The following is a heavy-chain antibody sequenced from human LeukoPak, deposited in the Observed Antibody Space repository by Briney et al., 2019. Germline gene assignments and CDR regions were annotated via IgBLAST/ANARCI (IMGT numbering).Heavy chain of an antibody. J-gene: IGHJ6*04. D-gene: IGHD2-2*02. Sequence: PGGSLRLSCSASGFTFSDYYMSWIRQAPGKGLEWVSYISSSGSTIYYADSVKGRFTISRDNAKNSLYLQMNSLRAEDTAVYYCTTVYCSSTSCYSPRMDVWGKGTTVTVSS. CDR1: GFTFSDYY. CDR3: TTVYCSSTSCYSPRMDV. V-gene: IGHV3-11*01. CDR2: ISSSGSTI.